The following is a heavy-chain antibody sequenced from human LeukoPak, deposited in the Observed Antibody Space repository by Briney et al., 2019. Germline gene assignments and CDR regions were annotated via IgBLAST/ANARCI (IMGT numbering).Heavy chain of an antibody. CDR3: TTSPSFDSSSYALNY. D-gene: IGHD6-13*01. Sequence: PGGSLRLSCAASGFTFSSYAMHWVRQAPGKGLEWVSAISGRDGRTHYADSVKGRFTISRDNSKNTLFLQMNSLRAEDTAVFYCTTSPSFDSSSYALNYWGQGTPVTVSS. V-gene: IGHV3-23*01. CDR2: ISGRDGRT. CDR1: GFTFSSYA. J-gene: IGHJ4*02.